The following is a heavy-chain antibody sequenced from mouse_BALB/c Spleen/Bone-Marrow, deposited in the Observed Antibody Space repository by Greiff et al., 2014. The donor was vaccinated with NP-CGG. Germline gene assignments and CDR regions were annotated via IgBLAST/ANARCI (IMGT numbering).Heavy chain of an antibody. D-gene: IGHD1-1*01. CDR2: INPYNGGT. CDR1: GYSFTGYT. CDR3: ASYYGSTWYFDV. J-gene: IGHJ1*01. V-gene: IGHV1-18*01. Sequence: EVQLQQSGPELVKPGASMKISCKASGYSFTGYTMNWVKQSHGKNLEWIGLINPYNGGTTYNQYFKGKDTLTVDRSSSTAYMEHLSLTSEDSAVYYCASYYGSTWYFDVWGAGTTVTVSS.